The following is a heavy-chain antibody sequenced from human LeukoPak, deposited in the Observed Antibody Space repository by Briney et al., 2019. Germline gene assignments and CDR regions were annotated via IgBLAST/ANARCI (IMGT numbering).Heavy chain of an antibody. Sequence: GGSLRLSCAASGFTFSSYEMNWVRQAPGKGLEWLSYISSSGSTIYYADSVKGRFTISRDNAKNSLYLQMNSLRAEDTALYYCARGGYCSSTSCYVDSFDYWDQGTLVTVSS. J-gene: IGHJ4*02. D-gene: IGHD2-2*01. V-gene: IGHV3-48*03. CDR2: ISSSGSTI. CDR3: ARGGYCSSTSCYVDSFDY. CDR1: GFTFSSYE.